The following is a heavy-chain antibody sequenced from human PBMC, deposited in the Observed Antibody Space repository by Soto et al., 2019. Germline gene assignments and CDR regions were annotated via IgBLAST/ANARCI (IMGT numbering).Heavy chain of an antibody. CDR2: INSVASYV. J-gene: IGHJ6*02. Sequence: QLVESGGGLAKPGGSLRVSCAASRFAFSSYSMHWVRQAPMKGLEWVASINSVASYVYYADSVEGRFTISRDNAKSSVYLQMTRLRAEDTPVYYCTRDRSSFMRGRIRGPYGGLDVWGQGTTVLVS. CDR3: TRDRSSFMRGRIRGPYGGLDV. V-gene: IGHV3-21*01. CDR1: RFAFSSYS. D-gene: IGHD3-10*01.